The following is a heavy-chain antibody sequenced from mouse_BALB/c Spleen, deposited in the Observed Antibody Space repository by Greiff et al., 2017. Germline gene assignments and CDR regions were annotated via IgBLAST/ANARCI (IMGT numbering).Heavy chain of an antibody. Sequence: EVKLVESGPGLVKPSQSLSLTCSVTGYSITSGYYWNWIRQFPGNKLEWMGYISYDGSNNYNPSLKNRITITRDTSKNQFFLKLNSVTTEDTATYYCAFASVVDWYFDVWGAGTTVTVSS. CDR3: AFASVVDWYFDV. CDR1: GYSITSGYY. V-gene: IGHV3-6*02. J-gene: IGHJ1*01. CDR2: ISYDGSN. D-gene: IGHD1-1*01.